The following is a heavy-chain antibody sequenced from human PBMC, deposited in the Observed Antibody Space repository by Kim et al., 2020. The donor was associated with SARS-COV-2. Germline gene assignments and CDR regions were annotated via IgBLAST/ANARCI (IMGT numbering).Heavy chain of an antibody. D-gene: IGHD3-22*01. CDR2: IYYSGST. CDR1: GGSISSGGYY. Sequence: SETLSLTCTVSGGSISSGGYYWSWIRQHPGKGLEWIGYIYYSGSTYYNPSLKSRVTISVDTSKNQFSLKLSSVTAADTAVYYCARRRARYYDSSGYYDFDYWGQGTLVTVSS. CDR3: ARRRARYYDSSGYYDFDY. J-gene: IGHJ4*02. V-gene: IGHV4-31*03.